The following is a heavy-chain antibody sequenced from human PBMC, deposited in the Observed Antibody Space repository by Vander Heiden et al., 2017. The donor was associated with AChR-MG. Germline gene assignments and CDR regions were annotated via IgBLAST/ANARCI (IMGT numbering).Heavy chain of an antibody. CDR2: INHSGST. Sequence: QVQLQQWGAGLLKPSETLSLTCAVYGGSFSGYYWSWIRQPPGKGLEWIGEINHSGSTNYNPSLKSRVTISVDTSKNQFSLKLSSVTAADTAVYYCARGSGGWYPRLSWFDPWGQGTLVTVSS. CDR3: ARGSGGWYPRLSWFDP. CDR1: GGSFSGYY. J-gene: IGHJ5*02. D-gene: IGHD2-15*01. V-gene: IGHV4-34*01.